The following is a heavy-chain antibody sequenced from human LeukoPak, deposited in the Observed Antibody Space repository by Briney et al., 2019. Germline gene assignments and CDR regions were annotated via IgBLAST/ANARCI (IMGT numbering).Heavy chain of an antibody. CDR1: GLIFDDYG. CDR3: ARASRNGGWGYDY. J-gene: IGHJ4*02. Sequence: GGSLRLSCAASGLIFDDYGMTWVRQAPGKGLEWVSGINWSGSYTGYADSVKGRFTISRDNAKNSLYLQMNSLRAEDTALYYCARASRNGGWGYDYWGQGTLVTVSS. CDR2: INWSGSYT. V-gene: IGHV3-20*04. D-gene: IGHD1-26*01.